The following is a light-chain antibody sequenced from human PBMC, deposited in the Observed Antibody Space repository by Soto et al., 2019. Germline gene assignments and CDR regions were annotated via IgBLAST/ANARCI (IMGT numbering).Light chain of an antibody. V-gene: IGLV2-11*01. CDR2: DVT. CDR3: CSHAGGSSWV. Sequence: QSVLTQPRSVSGSPGQSVTISCTGTSGDVGAYDRVSWYQHHPTKAPKLIIYDVTNRPSGVPYRFSGSKSGSTGSLTISGLQAEDEADYYCCSHAGGSSWVFGGGTKLTVL. CDR1: SGDVGAYDR. J-gene: IGLJ3*02.